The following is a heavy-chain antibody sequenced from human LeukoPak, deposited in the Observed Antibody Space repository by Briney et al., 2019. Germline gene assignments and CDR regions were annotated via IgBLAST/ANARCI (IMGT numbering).Heavy chain of an antibody. CDR2: IKTKTDGGTT. V-gene: IGHV3-15*01. D-gene: IGHD3-22*01. Sequence: GGSLRLSCSASGFTFSNTWMTWVRLAPGEGLEWVGRIKTKTDGGTTDYAAPVKGRFTISRDDSKNTLYLQMNSLKTEDTAVYYCTRVRDSSAYHAFDIWGQGTMVTVSS. CDR1: GFTFSNTW. CDR3: TRVRDSSAYHAFDI. J-gene: IGHJ3*02.